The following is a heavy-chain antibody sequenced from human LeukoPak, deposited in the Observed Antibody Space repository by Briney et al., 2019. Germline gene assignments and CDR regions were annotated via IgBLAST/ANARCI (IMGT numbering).Heavy chain of an antibody. D-gene: IGHD3-22*01. Sequence: GGSLRLSCAASGFTFDDYAMHWVRQAPGKGLEWVSGISWNSGSIGYADSVKGRFTISRDNAKNSPYLQMNSLRAEDTALYYCAKGPMYYYDSSGYYLDYWGQGTLVTVSS. CDR3: AKGPMYYYDSSGYYLDY. V-gene: IGHV3-9*01. CDR2: ISWNSGSI. J-gene: IGHJ4*02. CDR1: GFTFDDYA.